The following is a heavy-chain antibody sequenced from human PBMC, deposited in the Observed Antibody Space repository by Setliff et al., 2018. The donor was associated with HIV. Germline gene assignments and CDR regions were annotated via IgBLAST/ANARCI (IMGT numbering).Heavy chain of an antibody. CDR3: ARGDAMTSLGAFDI. Sequence: SETLSLTCTDSGGSITSGGFYWSWIHQYPQKGLEWIGYIYYSGGTYYNPSLKSRVTMSVDTSKNQFSLKLSSVTAADTAVYYCARGDAMTSLGAFDIWGQGTMVTVSS. CDR2: IYYSGGT. D-gene: IGHD2-2*01. V-gene: IGHV4-31*03. CDR1: GGSITSGGFY. J-gene: IGHJ3*02.